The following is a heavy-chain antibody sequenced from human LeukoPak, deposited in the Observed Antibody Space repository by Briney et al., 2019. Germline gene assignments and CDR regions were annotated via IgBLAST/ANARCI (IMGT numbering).Heavy chain of an antibody. Sequence: ASVRVSCKASGYTFTSSEIHWVRQAPGQGLEWMGWLNPNSGNTGYAQKFQGRVTFTRESSTSTAYMEVTRLRSEDTAVYYCARDHGYCSGGSCYSFSAGLSDTNNWGQGTLVTVSS. J-gene: IGHJ4*02. V-gene: IGHV1-8*03. CDR1: GYTFTSSE. CDR2: LNPNSGNT. CDR3: ARDHGYCSGGSCYSFSAGLSDTNN. D-gene: IGHD2-15*01.